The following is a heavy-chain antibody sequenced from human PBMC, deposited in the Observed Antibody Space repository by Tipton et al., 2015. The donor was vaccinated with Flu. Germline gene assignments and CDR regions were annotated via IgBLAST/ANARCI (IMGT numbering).Heavy chain of an antibody. D-gene: IGHD3-22*01. V-gene: IGHV1-46*01. CDR3: ARDVYYDSSGYLRTGFDY. Sequence: QVQLVQSGAEVKKPGASVKVSCKASGYTFTSYYMHWVRQAPGQGLEWMGIINPSGGSTSYAQKFQGRVTMTRDTSTSTVYMELSSLRSEDTAVYYCARDVYYDSSGYLRTGFDYWGQGTLVTVSS. J-gene: IGHJ4*02. CDR1: GYTFTSYY. CDR2: INPSGGST.